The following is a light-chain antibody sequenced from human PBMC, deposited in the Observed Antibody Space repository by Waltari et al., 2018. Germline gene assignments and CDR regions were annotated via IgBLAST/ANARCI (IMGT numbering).Light chain of an antibody. CDR1: QSVRSH. CDR2: GES. CDR3: QQYNNWPYT. V-gene: IGKV3-15*01. J-gene: IGKJ2*01. Sequence: EIVMTQSPATLSVSPGERATLSCRASQSVRSHLAWYQQKPGQAPRLLIYGESTRATGIPARFSGSGSGTEFTLTISSMQSEDFAVYYCQQYNNWPYTFGQGTKLEIK.